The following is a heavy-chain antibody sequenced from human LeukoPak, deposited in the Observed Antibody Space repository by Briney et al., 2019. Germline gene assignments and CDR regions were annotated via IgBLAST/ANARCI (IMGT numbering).Heavy chain of an antibody. CDR3: TSANYGPAY. CDR1: GFTFSSYE. D-gene: IGHD5-24*01. V-gene: IGHV3-48*03. J-gene: IGHJ4*02. Sequence: PGGSVRLSCAASGFTFSSYEMNWVRQAPGKGLEWVSYMDSGGSVIHYADSVRGRFTISRDNAKNSLYLQMNSLRAEDTAVYYCTSANYGPAYWGQGTLVTVSS. CDR2: MDSGGSVI.